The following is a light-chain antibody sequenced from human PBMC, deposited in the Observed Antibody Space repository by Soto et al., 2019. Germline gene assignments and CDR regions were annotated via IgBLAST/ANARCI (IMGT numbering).Light chain of an antibody. CDR3: ASWDGGLSGGV. CDR2: EDN. J-gene: IGLJ2*01. V-gene: IGLV1-51*02. CDR1: SSNIGNNI. Sequence: QSVLTQPPSVSAAPGQKVTISCSGSSSNIGNNIVSWYQQLPGTAPKLLIYEDNKRPSGIPDRFSGSKSGTSATLGITGLQTGVEADYYCASWDGGLSGGVFGGGTKVTVL.